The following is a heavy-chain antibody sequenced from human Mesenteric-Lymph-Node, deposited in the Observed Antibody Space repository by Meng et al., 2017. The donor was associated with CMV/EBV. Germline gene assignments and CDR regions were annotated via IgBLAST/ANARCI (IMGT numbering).Heavy chain of an antibody. D-gene: IGHD5-18*01. Sequence: QVQLVQSGSELKKPGASVKVSCKASGYSFTKFAINWVRQAPGQGLEWMGWINTNTGNPTYAPGFTGRFVLSLDTSVSTAFLQISSLKAEDTAVYYCARDPTGDTAMVPVGAEFDHWGQGTLVTVSS. V-gene: IGHV7-4-1*02. CDR3: ARDPTGDTAMVPVGAEFDH. CDR2: INTNTGNP. CDR1: GYSFTKFA. J-gene: IGHJ4*02.